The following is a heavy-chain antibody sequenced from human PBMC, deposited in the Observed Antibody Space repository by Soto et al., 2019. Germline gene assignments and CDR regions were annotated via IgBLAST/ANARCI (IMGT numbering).Heavy chain of an antibody. J-gene: IGHJ6*04. V-gene: IGHV3-74*01. CDR1: GFTLSGRS. CDR3: ARGWFGPDV. Sequence: EVQLVESGGGLVQPGGSLRLSCAASGFTLSGRSMHWVRQAPGKGLVWVSGIDNAGTDSTYADSVKSRFTSSRDNAKDMLYLQRNNLRVEDTAVYYCARGWFGPDVWGKGTTVTVSS. D-gene: IGHD3-10*01. CDR2: IDNAGTDS.